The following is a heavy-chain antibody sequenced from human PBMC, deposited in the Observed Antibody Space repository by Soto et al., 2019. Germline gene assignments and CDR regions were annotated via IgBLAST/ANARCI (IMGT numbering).Heavy chain of an antibody. D-gene: IGHD6-13*01. CDR3: ANGCAKGCSGYSSSWSKPKGWLDGMDV. CDR1: GFTFDDYT. CDR2: ISWDGGST. J-gene: IGHJ6*02. Sequence: GGSLRLSCAASGFTFDDYTMHWVRQAPGKGLEWVSLISWDGGSTYYADSVKGRFTISRDNSKNSLYLQMNSLRTEDIDLYYCANGCAKGCSGYSSSWSKPKGWLDGMDVWGQGTTVTVSS. V-gene: IGHV3-43*01.